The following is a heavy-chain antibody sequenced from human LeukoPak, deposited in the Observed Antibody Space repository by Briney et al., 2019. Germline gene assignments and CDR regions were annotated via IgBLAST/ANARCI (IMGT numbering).Heavy chain of an antibody. CDR1: GFSFSTYV. D-gene: IGHD6-19*01. V-gene: IGHV3-23*01. Sequence: PGGSLRLSCATSGFSFSTYVMSWVRQAPGKGLEWVSSVGGDGRFTYHADSVKGRFTISRDNSKNTLYLQMNSLRAEDTAVYYCAKAGMRQWLVRGLNWFDPWGQGTLVTVS. CDR2: VGGDGRFT. J-gene: IGHJ5*02. CDR3: AKAGMRQWLVRGLNWFDP.